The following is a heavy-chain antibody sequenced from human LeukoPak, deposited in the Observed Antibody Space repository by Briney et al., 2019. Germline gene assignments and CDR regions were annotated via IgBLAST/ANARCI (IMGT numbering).Heavy chain of an antibody. CDR2: IIPIFGTA. D-gene: IGHD6-13*01. CDR3: ASLNTYSSSWYAQYFDY. Sequence: ASVKVSCKASGGTFSSYAISWVRQAPGQGLEWMGGIIPIFGTANYAQKFQGRVTITADESTSTAYMELSSLRSEDTAVYYCASLNTYSSSWYAQYFDYWGQGTLVTVSS. J-gene: IGHJ4*02. V-gene: IGHV1-69*13. CDR1: GGTFSSYA.